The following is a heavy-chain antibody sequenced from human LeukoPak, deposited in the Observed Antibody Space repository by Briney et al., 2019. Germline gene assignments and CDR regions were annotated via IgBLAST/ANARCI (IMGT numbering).Heavy chain of an antibody. J-gene: IGHJ3*02. CDR3: ARVGIVGATSDAFDI. Sequence: ASVKVSCKASGYTFTGYYMHWVRQAPGQGLEWMGWINPNSGGTNYAQKFQGRVTMTRDTSISTAYMELSRLRSDDTAVYYCARVGIVGATSDAFDIWGQGTMVTVSS. V-gene: IGHV1-2*02. D-gene: IGHD1-26*01. CDR1: GYTFTGYY. CDR2: INPNSGGT.